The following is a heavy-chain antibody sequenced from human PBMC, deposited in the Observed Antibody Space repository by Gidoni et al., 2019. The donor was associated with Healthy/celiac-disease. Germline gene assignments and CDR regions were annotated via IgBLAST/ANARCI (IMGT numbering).Heavy chain of an antibody. CDR2: IYYSGST. V-gene: IGHV4-59*01. CDR3: ARGGGSYRDFDY. CDR1: GGSISSYY. Sequence: QVQLQESGPGLVKPSETLSLTCTVPGGSISSYYWSWIRQPPGKGLEWIGYIYYSGSTNYNPSLKSRVTISVDTSKNQFSLKLSSVTAADTAVYYCARGGGSYRDFDYWGQGTLVTVSS. J-gene: IGHJ4*02. D-gene: IGHD1-26*01.